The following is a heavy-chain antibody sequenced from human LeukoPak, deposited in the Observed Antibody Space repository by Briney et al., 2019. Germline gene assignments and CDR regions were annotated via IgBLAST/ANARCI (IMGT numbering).Heavy chain of an antibody. CDR2: INPNSGGT. J-gene: IGHJ4*02. CDR1: GYTFTGYY. V-gene: IGHV1-2*02. Sequence: ASVKVSCKASGYTFTGYYMHWVRQAPGQGLEWMGWINPNSGGTNYEQKFQGRVTMTRDTSITSVYMELSGLQSDDTAVYYCVRDLTGGSGDWGQGTLVTVSS. CDR3: VRDLTGGSGD. D-gene: IGHD6-19*01.